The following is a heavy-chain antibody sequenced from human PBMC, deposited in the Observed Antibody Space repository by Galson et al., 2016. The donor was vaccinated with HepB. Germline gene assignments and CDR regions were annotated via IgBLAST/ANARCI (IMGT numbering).Heavy chain of an antibody. D-gene: IGHD3-16*01. CDR3: ARGGTKADS. CDR2: IYYSGGT. CDR1: GGPVSLQY. Sequence: ETLSLTCTVSGGPVSLQYWSWLRQSPGKRLEWIGYIYYSGGTKYNPSLKRRVTFSIDTSKSQFSLRLTSVTPADTTVYYCARGGTKADSWGQGTLVIVSS. J-gene: IGHJ4*02. V-gene: IGHV4-59*02.